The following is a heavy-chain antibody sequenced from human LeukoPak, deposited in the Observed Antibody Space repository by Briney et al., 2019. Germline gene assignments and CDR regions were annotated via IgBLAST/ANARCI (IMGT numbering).Heavy chain of an antibody. D-gene: IGHD5-24*01. CDR1: GGSISSFY. V-gene: IGHV4-59*08. CDR3: ARHEPLDGYNCDN. J-gene: IGHJ4*02. CDR2: IYYSGST. Sequence: SETLSLTCTVSGGSISSFYWSWIRQPPGKGLEWIGYIYYSGSTNYNPSLKSRLTISVDTSRNQFSLKLSSVTAADTAVYYCARHEPLDGYNCDNWGQGTLVTVSS.